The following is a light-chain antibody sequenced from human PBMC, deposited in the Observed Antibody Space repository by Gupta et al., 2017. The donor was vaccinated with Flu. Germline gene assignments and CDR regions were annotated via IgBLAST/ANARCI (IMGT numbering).Light chain of an antibody. CDR2: AAS. V-gene: IGKV1-27*01. CDR3: QNYHSAPFT. CDR1: QGISNY. Sequence: DIQMTQSPSSLSASVGDRVTITCRASQGISNYLAWYQQKPGKVPKLLIYAASTVQSGVPSRFSGSGSGTNFTLTISSLQPEDVATYYCQNYHSAPFTFGQGTNVDIK. J-gene: IGKJ3*01.